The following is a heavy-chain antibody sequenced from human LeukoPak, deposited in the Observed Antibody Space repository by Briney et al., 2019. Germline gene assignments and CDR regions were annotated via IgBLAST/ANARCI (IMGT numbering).Heavy chain of an antibody. CDR1: GYTFTGYY. D-gene: IGHD1-20*01. J-gene: IGHJ6*02. CDR2: INPSGGST. V-gene: IGHV1-46*01. Sequence: RASVKVSCKASGYTFTGYYMHWVRQAPGQGLEWMGIINPSGGSTSYAQKFQGRVTMTRDTSTSTVYMELSSLRSEDTAVYYCARGEYNWNFLGPYYYYYYGMDVWGQGTTVTVSS. CDR3: ARGEYNWNFLGPYYYYYYGMDV.